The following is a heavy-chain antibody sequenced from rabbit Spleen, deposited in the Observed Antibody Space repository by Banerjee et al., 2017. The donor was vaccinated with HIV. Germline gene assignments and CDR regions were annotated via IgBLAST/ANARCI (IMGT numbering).Heavy chain of an antibody. Sequence: QEQLEESGGDLVKPEGSLTLTCTASGFSFNYNYVFCWVRQAPGKGLQWIACINAVTGKAVYATWAKGRFTFSKTSSTTVTLQMTSLTAADTATYFCARDGAGGSYFALWGQGTLVTVS. CDR2: INAVTGKA. V-gene: IGHV1S45*01. J-gene: IGHJ3*01. CDR3: ARDGAGGSYFAL. D-gene: IGHD8-1*01. CDR1: GFSFNYNYV.